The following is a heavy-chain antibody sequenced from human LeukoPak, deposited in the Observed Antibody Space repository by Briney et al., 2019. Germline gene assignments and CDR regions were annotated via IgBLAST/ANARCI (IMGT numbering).Heavy chain of an antibody. CDR2: IYPGDSDT. Sequence: GESLQISCKGSGYIFTSYWIGWGRQLPGKGLEWMGIIYPGDSDTRYSPSFQGQVTISADKSISTAYLQWSSLKASDTAMYYCARQNVGYSYGTFDFWGQGTLITVSS. CDR1: GYIFTSYW. D-gene: IGHD5-18*01. V-gene: IGHV5-51*01. CDR3: ARQNVGYSYGTFDF. J-gene: IGHJ4*02.